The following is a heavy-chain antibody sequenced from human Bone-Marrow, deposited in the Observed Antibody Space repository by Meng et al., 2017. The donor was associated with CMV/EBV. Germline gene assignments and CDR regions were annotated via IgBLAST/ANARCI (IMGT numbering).Heavy chain of an antibody. D-gene: IGHD2-2*01. J-gene: IGHJ6*02. Sequence: ASVKVSCKASGYTFTSYDINWVRQATGQGLEWMGWMNPNSGNTGYAQKFQGRVTMTRNTSISTAYMELSSLRSDDTAVYYCARAKGCSSTSCYHIDYYYGMDVWGQGTTVTVSS. V-gene: IGHV1-8*01. CDR2: MNPNSGNT. CDR3: ARAKGCSSTSCYHIDYYYGMDV. CDR1: GYTFTSYD.